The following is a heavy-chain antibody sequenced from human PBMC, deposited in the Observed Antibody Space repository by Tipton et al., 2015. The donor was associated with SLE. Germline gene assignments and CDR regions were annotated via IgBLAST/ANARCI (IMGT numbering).Heavy chain of an antibody. J-gene: IGHJ5*02. CDR2: IRYDGSNK. CDR3: AKMDTATGEFGP. CDR1: GFTFSSYG. Sequence: SLRLSCAASGFTFSSYGMHWVRQAPGKGLEWVAFIRYDGSNKYYADSVKGRFTISRDNSKNTLYLQMNSLRAEDTAVYYCAKMDTATGEFGPWGQGTLVTVSS. D-gene: IGHD5-18*01. V-gene: IGHV3-30*02.